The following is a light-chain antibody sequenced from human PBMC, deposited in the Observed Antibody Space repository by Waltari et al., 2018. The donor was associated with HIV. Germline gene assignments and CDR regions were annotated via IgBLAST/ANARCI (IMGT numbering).Light chain of an antibody. CDR3: QQYNVHSPWT. CDR1: QSISDW. V-gene: IGKV1-5*03. J-gene: IGKJ1*01. CDR2: KAS. Sequence: DIQMTQSPSTLSASVGDRVTITCRASQSISDWLAWYQQKPGKAPNLLIYKASSLESGVPSRFSGSGSGTEFTLTISSLQPDDFATYYCQQYNVHSPWTFGQGTKVEIK.